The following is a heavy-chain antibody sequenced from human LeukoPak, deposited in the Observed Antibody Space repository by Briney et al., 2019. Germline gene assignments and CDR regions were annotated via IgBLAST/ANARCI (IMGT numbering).Heavy chain of an antibody. Sequence: GSMRLSCAASGFTFSSYGMHWVRQAPGKGLEWVSVIYRGGSTNYADSVKGRFSISRDNSKNTLYLQMNSLRAEDTAVYYCARDKYSYDSSGYHRNFDYWGQG. V-gene: IGHV3-66*01. J-gene: IGHJ4*02. CDR1: GFTFSSYG. CDR3: ARDKYSYDSSGYHRNFDY. D-gene: IGHD3-22*01. CDR2: IYRGGST.